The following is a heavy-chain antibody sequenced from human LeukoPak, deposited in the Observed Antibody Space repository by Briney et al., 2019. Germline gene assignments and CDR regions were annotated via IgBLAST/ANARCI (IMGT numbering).Heavy chain of an antibody. D-gene: IGHD3-10*01. Sequence: ASVKVSCRASGYTFTGYYMHWLRQAPGQGLEWMGWINPNSGGTNYAQKFQGRVTMTRDTSISTAYMELSSLRSDDTAVYYCARLNSRSITMVRGVIMGYFDYWGQGTLVTVSS. CDR2: INPNSGGT. CDR3: ARLNSRSITMVRGVIMGYFDY. V-gene: IGHV1-2*02. J-gene: IGHJ4*02. CDR1: GYTFTGYY.